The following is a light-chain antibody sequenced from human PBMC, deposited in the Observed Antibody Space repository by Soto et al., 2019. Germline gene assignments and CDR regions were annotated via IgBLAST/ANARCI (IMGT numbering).Light chain of an antibody. J-gene: IGKJ4*01. CDR3: QQRSDWLT. V-gene: IGKV3-11*01. CDR2: DAS. CDR1: QSISSF. Sequence: EIVLTQSPATLSLSPGERATLSCRASQSISSFLAWYQQRPGQAPRLLIYDASIRAAGTPARFSGSGSGTDFTRTISILEPEDFAVYYCQQRSDWLTFGGWTKVEIK.